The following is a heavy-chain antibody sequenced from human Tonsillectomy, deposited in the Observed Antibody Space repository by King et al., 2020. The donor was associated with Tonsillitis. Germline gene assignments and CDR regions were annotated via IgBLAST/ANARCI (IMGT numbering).Heavy chain of an antibody. Sequence: VQLQESGPGLVKPSENLSLTCTVSGGSISSYYWSWIRQPPGKGLEWIGYIYYSGSTNYNPSLKSRVTISVDTSKNQFSLKLSSVTAADTAVYYCARRFDYWGQGTLVTVSS. CDR2: IYYSGST. J-gene: IGHJ4*02. CDR3: ARRFDY. V-gene: IGHV4-59*08. CDR1: GGSISSYY.